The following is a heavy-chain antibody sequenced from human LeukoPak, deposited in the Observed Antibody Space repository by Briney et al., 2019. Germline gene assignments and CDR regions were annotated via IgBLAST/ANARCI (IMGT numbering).Heavy chain of an antibody. CDR3: AREPPDYYYFDY. Sequence: GASVKVSCKASGYTFTSYAMHWVRQAPGQRLEWMGWINAGNGNTKYSQEFQGRVTITRDTSASTAYMELSSLRSEDMAVYYCAREPPDYYYFDYWGQGTLVTVSS. CDR1: GYTFTSYA. D-gene: IGHD3-10*01. CDR2: INAGNGNT. J-gene: IGHJ4*02. V-gene: IGHV1-3*03.